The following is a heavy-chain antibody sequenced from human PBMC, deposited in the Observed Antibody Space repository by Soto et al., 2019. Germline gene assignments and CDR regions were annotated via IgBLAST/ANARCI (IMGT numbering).Heavy chain of an antibody. J-gene: IGHJ3*02. D-gene: IGHD2-15*01. CDR2: TYSGGNT. CDR1: GFTVSSNY. V-gene: IGHV3-53*04. Sequence: GSLRLSCAASGFTVSSNYMSWVRQAPGKGLEWVSVTYSGGNTYYADSVKGRFTISRHNSKNTLYLQMNSLRAEDTAVYYCARVETAPGIWGAFDIWGQRTMVTVSS. CDR3: ARVETAPGIWGAFDI.